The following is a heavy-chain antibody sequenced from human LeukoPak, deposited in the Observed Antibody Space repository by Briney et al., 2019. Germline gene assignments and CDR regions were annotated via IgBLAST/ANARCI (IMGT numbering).Heavy chain of an antibody. D-gene: IGHD5-18*01. V-gene: IGHV3-7*01. CDR3: AREADTAMVGDAFDI. J-gene: IGHJ3*02. CDR1: GFTFSSYW. CDR2: IKQDGSEK. Sequence: PGGSLRLSCAASGFTFSSYWMSWVRQAPGKGLEWVANIKQDGSEKYYVDSVKGRFTISRDNAKNSLYLQMNSLRAEVTAVYYCAREADTAMVGDAFDIWGQGTMVTVSS.